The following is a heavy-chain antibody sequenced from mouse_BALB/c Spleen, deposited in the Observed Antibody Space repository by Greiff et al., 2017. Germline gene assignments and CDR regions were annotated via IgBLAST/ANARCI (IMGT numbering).Heavy chain of an antibody. V-gene: IGHV1-9*01. D-gene: IGHD1-1*01. Sequence: QVQLQQSGAELMKPGASVKISCKATGYTFSSYWIEWVKQRPGHGLEWIGEILPGSGSTNYNEKVKGKATFTADTSSNTAYMQLSSLTSEDSAVYYCARSSSYVYYFDYWGQGTTLTVSS. CDR3: ARSSSYVYYFDY. CDR1: GYTFSSYW. CDR2: ILPGSGST. J-gene: IGHJ2*01.